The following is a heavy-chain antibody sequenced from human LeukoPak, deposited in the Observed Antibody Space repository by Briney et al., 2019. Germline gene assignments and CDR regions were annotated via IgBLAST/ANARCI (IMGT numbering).Heavy chain of an antibody. V-gene: IGHV4-30-4*08. CDR2: IYYSGST. D-gene: IGHD5-18*01. J-gene: IGHJ4*02. CDR3: ARGGSQEYSYGSFDY. Sequence: PSETLSLTCSVSGGSISSGDYYWSWIRQPPGKGLEGIGYIYYSGSTYYNPSLKSRVTISVDTSKNQFSLKLSSVTAADTAVYYCARGGSQEYSYGSFDYWGQGTLVTVPS. CDR1: GGSISSGDYY.